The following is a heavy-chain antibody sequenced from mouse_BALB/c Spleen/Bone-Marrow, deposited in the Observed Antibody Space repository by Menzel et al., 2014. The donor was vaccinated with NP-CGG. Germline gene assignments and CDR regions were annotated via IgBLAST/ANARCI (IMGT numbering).Heavy chain of an antibody. J-gene: IGHJ3*01. Sequence: EVQVVESGPDLVKPSQSLSLTCTVTAYSITSGYGWHWIRQFPGNKLDWLGYIHCSGYTDYNPSLKSRISITRDTSKNQFFLQLNSVTTEDTATYYCVREDRYEAYFPYWGQRTLVTVSA. CDR1: AYSITSGYG. CDR3: VREDRYEAYFPY. V-gene: IGHV3-1*02. D-gene: IGHD2-14*01. CDR2: IHCSGYT.